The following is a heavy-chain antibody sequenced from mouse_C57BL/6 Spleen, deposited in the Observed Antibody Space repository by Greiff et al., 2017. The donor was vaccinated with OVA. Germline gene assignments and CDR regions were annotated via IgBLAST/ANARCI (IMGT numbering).Heavy chain of an antibody. J-gene: IGHJ4*01. CDR2: IRNKANGYTT. D-gene: IGHD1-1*01. CDR1: GFTFTDYY. CDR3: ARLTTVVALYAMDY. V-gene: IGHV7-3*01. Sequence: EVQRVESGGGLVQPGGSLSLSCAASGFTFTDYYMSWVRQPPGKALEWLGFIRNKANGYTTEYSASVKGRFTISRDNSQSILYLQMNALRAEDSATYYCARLTTVVALYAMDYWGQGTSVTVSS.